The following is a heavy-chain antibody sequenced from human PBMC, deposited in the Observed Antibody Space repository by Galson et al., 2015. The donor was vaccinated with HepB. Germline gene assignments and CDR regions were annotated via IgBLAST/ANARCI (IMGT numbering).Heavy chain of an antibody. CDR3: SRDSGRGFYGMDV. V-gene: IGHV1-3*04. CDR1: GYTLTRYA. Sequence: VSCKASGYTLTRYAIHWVRQAPGQRLEWMGWINTASGRTEYSQKFQGTVTITKDTSANTAYMEVSSLRSEDTAVYYCSRDSGRGFYGMDVWGQGTTVIVSS. CDR2: INTASGRT. J-gene: IGHJ6*02. D-gene: IGHD3-10*01.